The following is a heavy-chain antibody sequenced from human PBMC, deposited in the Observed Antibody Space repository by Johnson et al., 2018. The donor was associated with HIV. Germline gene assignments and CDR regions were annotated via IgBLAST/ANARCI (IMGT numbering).Heavy chain of an antibody. CDR2: ISYDGNNK. V-gene: IGHV3-30*04. CDR1: GFTFSSYA. Sequence: QVQLVESGGGVVQPGGSLRLSCAASGFTFSSYAMHWVRQAPGKGLEWVAVISYDGNNKYSADSVKGRFTISRDNSKNTLYLQMNSLRAEDTAVYYCARTRHYYEAFDIWGQGTMVTVSS. D-gene: IGHD3-10*01. J-gene: IGHJ3*02. CDR3: ARTRHYYEAFDI.